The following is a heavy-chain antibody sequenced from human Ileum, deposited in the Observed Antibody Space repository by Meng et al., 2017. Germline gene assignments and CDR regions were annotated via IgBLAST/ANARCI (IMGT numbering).Heavy chain of an antibody. J-gene: IGHJ5*02. CDR3: ARVRRGLGLRFDP. CDR2: IFYSGST. CDR1: GGSISSCGYY. Sequence: VRLGRPGPGCVKVYKALALTMTASGGSISSCGYYWGWIRQHPGKGREWIGYIFYSGSTYYNSSLKSRINISVDTSKTQFSLKVSSVTAADTAVYYCARVRRGLGLRFDPWGQGTLVTVSS. V-gene: IGHV4-31*02. D-gene: IGHD3/OR15-3a*01.